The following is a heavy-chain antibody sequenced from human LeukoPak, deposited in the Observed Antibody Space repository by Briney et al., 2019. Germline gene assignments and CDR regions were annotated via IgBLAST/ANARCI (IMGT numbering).Heavy chain of an antibody. V-gene: IGHV3-30*18. D-gene: IGHD1-26*01. CDR3: AKESSGSHFGY. CDR1: GFTFSSYG. J-gene: IGHJ4*02. Sequence: GGSLRLSCAASGFTFSSYGMHWVRQAPGKGLEWVAVISYDGSNKYYADSVKGRFTISRDNSKNTLYLQMDSLGAEDTAVYYCAKESSGSHFGYWGQGTLVTVSS. CDR2: ISYDGSNK.